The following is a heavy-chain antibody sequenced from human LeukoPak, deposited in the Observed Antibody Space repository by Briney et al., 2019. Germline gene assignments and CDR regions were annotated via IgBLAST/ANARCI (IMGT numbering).Heavy chain of an antibody. Sequence: SETLSLTCTVSGGSISSSSFYWGWIRQPPGKGLEWIGYIYYSGSTNYNPSLKSRVTISVDTSKNQFSLKLSSVTAADTAVYYCARLRRVRYMDVWGKGTTVTISS. D-gene: IGHD4-17*01. CDR3: ARLRRVRYMDV. V-gene: IGHV4-61*05. J-gene: IGHJ6*03. CDR2: IYYSGST. CDR1: GGSISSSSFY.